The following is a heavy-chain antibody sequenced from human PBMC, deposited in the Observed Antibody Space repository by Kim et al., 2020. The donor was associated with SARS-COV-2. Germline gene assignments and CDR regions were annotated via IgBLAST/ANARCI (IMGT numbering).Heavy chain of an antibody. CDR2: VFGSGSGK. D-gene: IGHD2-2*01. Sequence: GGSLRLSCAASGFTFRNSAMSWVRQAPGKGLEWVSGVFGSGSGKYYADSVKGRLTISRDNSKNILYLQMNNLRAEDAAVYYCAQHLHVTSVTFYWYFELWGRGTLVAVSS. J-gene: IGHJ2*01. V-gene: IGHV3-23*05. CDR1: GFTFRNSA. CDR3: AQHLHVTSVTFYWYFEL.